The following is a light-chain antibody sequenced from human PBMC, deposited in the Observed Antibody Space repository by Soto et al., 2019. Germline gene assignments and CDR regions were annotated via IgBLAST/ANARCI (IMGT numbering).Light chain of an antibody. CDR3: QQANSFPRT. V-gene: IGKV1-12*01. CDR2: AAS. CDR1: QGIGSW. J-gene: IGKJ2*01. Sequence: DIQMTQSPSSVSAFVGDRVTITCRASQGIGSWLAWYQQKPGKAPKLLIYAASNLQSGVPSRFSGSGSGTDFTLTISSQQPEDLATYYCQQANSFPRTFGHGTKLEIK.